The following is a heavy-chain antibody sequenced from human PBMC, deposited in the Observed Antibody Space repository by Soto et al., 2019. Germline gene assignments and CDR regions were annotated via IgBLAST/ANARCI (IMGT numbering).Heavy chain of an antibody. CDR1: GFTFSDYY. CDR3: AKDTDVARAAYKFDV. Sequence: PGGSLRLSCAASGFTFSDYYMSWIRQAPGKGLEWVSYISSSGSTIYYADSVKGRFTISRDNSKNTLYLQMNSLRAEDTAVYYCAKDTDVARAAYKFDVWGQGTLVSVAS. J-gene: IGHJ4*02. V-gene: IGHV3-11*04. D-gene: IGHD1-1*01. CDR2: ISSSGSTI.